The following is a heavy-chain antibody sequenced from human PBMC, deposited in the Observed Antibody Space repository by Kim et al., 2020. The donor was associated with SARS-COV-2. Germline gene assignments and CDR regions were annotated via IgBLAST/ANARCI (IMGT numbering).Heavy chain of an antibody. J-gene: IGHJ4*02. D-gene: IGHD6-6*01. CDR2: MNPNSGNT. Sequence: ASVKVSCKASGYTFTSYDINWVRQATGQGLGWMGWMNPNSGNTGYAQKFQGRVTMTRNTSISTAYMELSSLRSEDTAVYYCARGLQIGEYSSSFDYWGQGTLVTVSS. CDR1: GYTFTSYD. CDR3: ARGLQIGEYSSSFDY. V-gene: IGHV1-8*01.